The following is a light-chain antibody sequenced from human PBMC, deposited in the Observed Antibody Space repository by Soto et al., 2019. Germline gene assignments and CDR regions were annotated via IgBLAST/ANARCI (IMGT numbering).Light chain of an antibody. Sequence: DIKMTQSPSSLSASVGDRVTISCQASQDISNYLNWYQQKPWKAPELLIYDAYNLETGVPSRFSGSGTGTDFTLTISSLQPEDIATYYCQHYNNLSPTFVPGTNVEIK. J-gene: IGKJ3*01. V-gene: IGKV1-33*01. CDR3: QHYNNLSPT. CDR2: DAY. CDR1: QDISNY.